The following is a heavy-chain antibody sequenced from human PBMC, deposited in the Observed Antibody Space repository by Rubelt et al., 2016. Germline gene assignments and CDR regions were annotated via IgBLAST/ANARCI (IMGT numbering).Heavy chain of an antibody. J-gene: IGHJ4*02. V-gene: IGHV3-9*01. CDR2: ISWNSGSI. CDR3: AREGGSYYNTFDY. D-gene: IGHD1-26*01. Sequence: GKGPEWVSGISWNSGSIGYADSVKGRFTISRDNAKNSLYLQMNSLRAEDTAVYYCAREGGSYYNTFDYWGQGTLVTVSS.